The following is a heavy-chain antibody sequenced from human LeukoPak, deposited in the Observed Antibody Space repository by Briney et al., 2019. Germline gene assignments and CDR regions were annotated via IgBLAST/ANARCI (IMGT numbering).Heavy chain of an antibody. D-gene: IGHD6-13*01. CDR2: IKQDGSEK. Sequence: GGSLRLSCAASGFTFSSYWMSWVRQAPGKGLEWVANIKQDGSEKYYVDSVKGRFTISRDNAKNSLYLQMNSLRAEDTAVYYCAKGGGAGTGYAFDIWGQGTMVTVSS. CDR3: AKGGGAGTGYAFDI. V-gene: IGHV3-7*01. J-gene: IGHJ3*02. CDR1: GFTFSSYW.